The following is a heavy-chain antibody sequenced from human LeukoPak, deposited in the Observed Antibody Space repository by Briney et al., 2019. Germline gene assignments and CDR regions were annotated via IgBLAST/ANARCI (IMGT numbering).Heavy chain of an antibody. Sequence: PGGSLRLSCEVSGLTMSMYWLNWVRQAPGKGLEWVANIKQDGSEKNYVDSVKGRFTISRDNTKNSLYLQMNSLRAEDTAVYYCAREADTAMVKGTYYFDYWGQGTLVTVSS. CDR2: IKQDGSEK. J-gene: IGHJ4*02. D-gene: IGHD5-18*01. CDR3: AREADTAMVKGTYYFDY. V-gene: IGHV3-7*03. CDR1: GLTMSMYW.